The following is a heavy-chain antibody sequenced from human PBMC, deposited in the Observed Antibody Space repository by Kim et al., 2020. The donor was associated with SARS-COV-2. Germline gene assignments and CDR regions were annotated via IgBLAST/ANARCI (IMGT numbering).Heavy chain of an antibody. J-gene: IGHJ6*02. CDR2: ISYDGSNK. V-gene: IGHV3-30*18. Sequence: GGSLRLSCAASGFTFSSYGMHWVRQAPGKGLEWVAVISYDGSNKYYADSVKGRFTISRDNSKNTLYLQMNSLRAEDTAVYYCAKDRSFVDIVATIWENSYYTSGMDVWGQGTTVTVSS. CDR3: AKDRSFVDIVATIWENSYYTSGMDV. CDR1: GFTFSSYG. D-gene: IGHD5-12*01.